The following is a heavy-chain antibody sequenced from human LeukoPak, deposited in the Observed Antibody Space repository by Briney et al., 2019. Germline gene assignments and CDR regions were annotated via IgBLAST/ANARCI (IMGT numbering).Heavy chain of an antibody. CDR2: IYSGGTT. CDR3: VRDHFYDCSGYYDY. CDR1: GFTVATNY. V-gene: IGHV3-66*01. Sequence: GGALRLSCAGSGFTVATNYMSWVRQAPGRGLEWVSVIYSGGTTNYADSVRARFTIPRDRSANTLYLQMDNLRVEDTAVYYCVRDHFYDCSGYYDYWGQGPLVTVSS. D-gene: IGHD3-9*01. J-gene: IGHJ4*02.